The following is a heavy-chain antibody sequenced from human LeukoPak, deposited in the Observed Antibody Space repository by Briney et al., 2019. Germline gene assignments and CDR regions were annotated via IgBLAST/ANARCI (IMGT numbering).Heavy chain of an antibody. J-gene: IGHJ4*02. V-gene: IGHV5-51*01. Sequence: GASLKISCKASGYSFTSYWIGWVRQMPGKGLEWMGIIDTSDSETRYTPSFQGQVTISADKSLSTAYLQWNSLKASDTAMYYCARQTAMGRSGDYWGQGTLVTVSS. D-gene: IGHD5-18*01. CDR1: GYSFTSYW. CDR3: ARQTAMGRSGDY. CDR2: IDTSDSET.